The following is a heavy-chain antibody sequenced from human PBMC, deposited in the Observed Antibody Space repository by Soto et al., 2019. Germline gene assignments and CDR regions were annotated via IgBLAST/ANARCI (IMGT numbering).Heavy chain of an antibody. D-gene: IGHD2-15*01. J-gene: IGHJ4*02. CDR1: GFTFSRYW. Sequence: GGSLRLSCAASGFTFSRYWMHWVRHAPGKGLVWVSHINTDGSSVSYADSVKGRFTISRDNAKNTLYLQMNSLRAEDTAVYYSVREGYCGGGSCYSGFDYWGQGTLVTVSS. CDR2: INTDGSSV. CDR3: VREGYCGGGSCYSGFDY. V-gene: IGHV3-74*01.